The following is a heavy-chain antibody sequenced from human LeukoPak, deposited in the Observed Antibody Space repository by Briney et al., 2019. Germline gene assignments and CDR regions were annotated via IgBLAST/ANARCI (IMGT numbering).Heavy chain of an antibody. J-gene: IGHJ6*03. CDR3: ATVPVVATGRKDYYYYYYMDV. V-gene: IGHV1-69-2*01. CDR2: VDPEDGET. D-gene: IGHD5-12*01. Sequence: RASVKVSCKVSGYTFTDYYMHWVQQALGKGLEWMGLVDPEDGETIYAEKFQGRVTITADTSTDTAYMELSSLRSEDTAVYYYATVPVVATGRKDYYYYYYMDVWGKGTTVTVSS. CDR1: GYTFTDYY.